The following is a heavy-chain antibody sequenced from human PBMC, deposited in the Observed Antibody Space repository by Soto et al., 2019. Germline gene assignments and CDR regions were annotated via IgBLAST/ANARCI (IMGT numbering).Heavy chain of an antibody. CDR2: ISAYNGNT. CDR1: GYTFTSYG. V-gene: IGHV1-18*01. D-gene: IGHD5-18*01. CDR3: ARNERIQLWLSNDVSRDY. Sequence: ASVKVSCKASGYTFTSYGISWVRQAPGQGLEWMGWISAYNGNTNYAQKLQGRVTMTTDTSTSTAYMELRSLRSDDTAVYYCARNERIQLWLSNDVSRDYWGQGTLVTVSS. J-gene: IGHJ4*02.